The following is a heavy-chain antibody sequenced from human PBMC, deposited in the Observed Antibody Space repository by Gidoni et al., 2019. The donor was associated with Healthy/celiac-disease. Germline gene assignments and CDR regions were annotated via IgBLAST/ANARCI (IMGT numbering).Heavy chain of an antibody. D-gene: IGHD2-15*01. CDR1: GIRFGDYT. V-gene: IGHV3-43*01. CDR2: SSWDGGST. J-gene: IGHJ6*02. Sequence: EVQMVQSGGVVVQSGGSLRLSCASSGIRFGDYTMHWVRQAPGKGLEWVSLSSWDGGSTYYADSVKGRFNISRDNSKNPLYLQMNSLLTEDTALYYCAKDGVVAAPLDYYYGIDVWGQGTTVTVSS. CDR3: AKDGVVAAPLDYYYGIDV.